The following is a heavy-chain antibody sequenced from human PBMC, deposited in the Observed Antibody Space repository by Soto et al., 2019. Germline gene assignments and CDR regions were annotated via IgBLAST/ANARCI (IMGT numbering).Heavy chain of an antibody. CDR2: INAGNGNT. J-gene: IGHJ5*02. D-gene: IGHD6-13*01. V-gene: IGHV1-3*01. CDR3: ARNGVAAAGTGYNWFDP. Sequence: ASVKVSCKASGYTFTGYYMHWVRQAPGQGLEWMGWINAGNGNTKYSQKFQGRVTITRDTSASTAYMELSSLRSEDTAVYYCARNGVAAAGTGYNWFDPWGQGTLVTVSS. CDR1: GYTFTGYY.